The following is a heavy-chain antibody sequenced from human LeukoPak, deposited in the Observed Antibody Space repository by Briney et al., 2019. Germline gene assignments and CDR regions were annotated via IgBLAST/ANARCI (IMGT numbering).Heavy chain of an antibody. CDR2: IYYSGST. CDR3: ARNYDSSGFQWVDAFDI. CDR1: GGSISSGGYY. J-gene: IGHJ3*02. Sequence: SETLSLTCTVSGGSISSGGYYWSWIRQHPGKGLEWIGYIYYSGSTHYNPSLKSRVTISVDTSKNQFSLKLSSVTAADTAVYYCARNYDSSGFQWVDAFDIWGQGTMVTVSS. D-gene: IGHD3-22*01. V-gene: IGHV4-31*03.